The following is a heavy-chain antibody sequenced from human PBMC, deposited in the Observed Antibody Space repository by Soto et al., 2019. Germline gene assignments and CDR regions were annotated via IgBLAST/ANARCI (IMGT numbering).Heavy chain of an antibody. CDR3: ARQDGTPFDY. D-gene: IGHD1-26*01. CDR1: GGSISSSSYY. Sequence: SETLSLTCTVSGGSISSSSYYWGWIRQPPGKGLEWIGSIYYSGSTYYDPSLKSRVTISVDTSKNQFSLKLSSVTAADTAVYYCARQDGTPFDYWGQGTLVTVSS. V-gene: IGHV4-39*01. J-gene: IGHJ4*02. CDR2: IYYSGST.